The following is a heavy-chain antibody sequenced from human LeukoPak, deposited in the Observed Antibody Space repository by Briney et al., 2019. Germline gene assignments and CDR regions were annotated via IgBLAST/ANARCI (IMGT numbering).Heavy chain of an antibody. V-gene: IGHV1-8*01. CDR2: MNPNSGNT. J-gene: IGHJ6*03. CDR1: GYTFTSYD. D-gene: IGHD3-16*02. CDR3: ARAGSYRSYYYYYYMDV. Sequence: ASVKVSCKASGYTFTSYDINWVRQATGQGLEWMGWMNPNSGNTGYAQKFQGRVTMTRNTSISTAYMELSSLRSEDTAVYYCARAGSYRSYYYYYYMDVWGKGTTVTVSS.